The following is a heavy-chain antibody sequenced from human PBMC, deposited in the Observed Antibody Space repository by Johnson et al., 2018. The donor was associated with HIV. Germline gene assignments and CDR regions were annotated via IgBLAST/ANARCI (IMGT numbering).Heavy chain of an antibody. J-gene: IGHJ3*02. V-gene: IGHV3-53*01. CDR1: GFTFSSYA. D-gene: IGHD2-15*01. CDR2: IYSGGST. Sequence: MQLVESGGGLVQPGGSLRLSCAASGFTFSSYAMHWVRQAPGKGLEWVAVIYSGGSTYYADSVKGRFTISRDNSKNTLYLQMNSLRAEDTAVYYCARGLSGGSALGDAFDIWGQGTMVTVSS. CDR3: ARGLSGGSALGDAFDI.